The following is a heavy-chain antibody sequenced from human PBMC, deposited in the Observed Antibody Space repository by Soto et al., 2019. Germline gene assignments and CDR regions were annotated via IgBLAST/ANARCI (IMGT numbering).Heavy chain of an antibody. CDR2: IYSGGST. CDR3: AREKCSGGSCAFDY. CDR1: GVTPSSNY. J-gene: IGHJ4*02. Sequence: GGALRVPCAASGVTPSSNYISWGRQAPGKGLEWVSVIYSGGSTYYADSVKGRFTISRDNSKNTLYLQMNSLRAEDTAVYYCAREKCSGGSCAFDYWGQGTLVTVSS. V-gene: IGHV3-53*01. D-gene: IGHD2-15*01.